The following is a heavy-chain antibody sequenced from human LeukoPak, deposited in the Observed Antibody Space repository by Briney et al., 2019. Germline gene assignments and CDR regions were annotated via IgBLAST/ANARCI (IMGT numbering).Heavy chain of an antibody. Sequence: GRSLRLSCAASGFTFSSYAMHWVRQAPGKGLEWVAVISYDGSNKYYADSVKGRFTISRDNSKNTLYLQMNSLRAEDTAVYYCVRDQERSGALDYWGQGTLVTVSS. CDR3: VRDQERSGALDY. D-gene: IGHD1-26*01. CDR1: GFTFSSYA. J-gene: IGHJ4*02. V-gene: IGHV3-30-3*01. CDR2: ISYDGSNK.